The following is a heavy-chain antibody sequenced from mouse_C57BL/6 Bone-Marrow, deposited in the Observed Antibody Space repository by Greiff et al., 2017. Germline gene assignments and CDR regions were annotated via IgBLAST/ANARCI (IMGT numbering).Heavy chain of an antibody. CDR3: AKYSSYGPYYFDY. CDR1: GYTFTSYG. D-gene: IGHD1-1*01. V-gene: IGHV1-59*01. CDR2: IYPSDSYT. Sequence: QVQLQQPGAELVRPGTSVKLSCKASGYTFTSYGMHWVKQRPGQGLEWSGVIYPSDSYTNYNQKFKGKATLTVDTSSSTAYNQLSSLTAEDSAVYSCAKYSSYGPYYFDYWGQGTTLTVSS. J-gene: IGHJ2*01.